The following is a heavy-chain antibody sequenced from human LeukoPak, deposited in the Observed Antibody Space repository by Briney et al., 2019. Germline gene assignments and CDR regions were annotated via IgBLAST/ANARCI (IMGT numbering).Heavy chain of an antibody. Sequence: GGSLRLSCAASGFTFSNNRMSWVRQAPGRGLEWVSVIYSDGTAYYADSVKGRFTISRDNSKSTLYLQMNSLKADDTAVYYCVRDLTWGQGTLVTVSS. CDR2: IYSDGTA. V-gene: IGHV3-53*01. CDR3: VRDLT. CDR1: GFTFSNNR. J-gene: IGHJ5*02.